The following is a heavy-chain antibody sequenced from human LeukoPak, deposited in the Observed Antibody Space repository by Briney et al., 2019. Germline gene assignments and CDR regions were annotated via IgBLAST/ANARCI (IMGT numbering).Heavy chain of an antibody. V-gene: IGHV3-53*01. CDR1: GFTFSSYA. CDR2: IYSGGST. CDR3: AAEGLNHDAFDI. J-gene: IGHJ3*02. Sequence: GGSLRLSCAASGFTFSSYAMSWVRPAPGKGLEWVSVIYSGGSTYYADSVKGRFTISRDNSKNTLYLQMNSLRAEDTAVYYCAAEGLNHDAFDIWGQGTMVTVSS.